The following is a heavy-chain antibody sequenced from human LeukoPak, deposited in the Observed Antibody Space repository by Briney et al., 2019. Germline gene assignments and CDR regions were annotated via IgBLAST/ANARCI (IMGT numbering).Heavy chain of an antibody. CDR2: ISSSSSYI. CDR3: ARHSIQLWSMYYFDY. CDR1: GFTFSSYS. V-gene: IGHV3-21*01. Sequence: SPGGSLRLSCAASGFTFSSYSMNWVRQAPGKGLEWVSSISSSSSYIYYADSVKGRFTISRDNARNSLNLQMNSLRAEDTAVYYCARHSIQLWSMYYFDYWGQGTLVTVSS. J-gene: IGHJ4*02. D-gene: IGHD5-18*01.